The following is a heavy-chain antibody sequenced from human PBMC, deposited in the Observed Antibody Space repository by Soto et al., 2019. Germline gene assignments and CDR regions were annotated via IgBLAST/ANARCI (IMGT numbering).Heavy chain of an antibody. CDR3: ANRSNPPAAMKSPFDY. J-gene: IGHJ4*02. CDR1: GFTFNNYA. Sequence: EVQLLESGGGLVQPGGGSLRLSCAASGFTFNNYAMSWFRQAPGKGLEWVSTISDSGGSTYYADSVKGRFTISRDNSKKTLKLQIKSLRAEDTAVYYCANRSNPPAAMKSPFDYWAQGPLVPVSP. CDR2: ISDSGGST. V-gene: IGHV3-23*01. D-gene: IGHD2-2*01.